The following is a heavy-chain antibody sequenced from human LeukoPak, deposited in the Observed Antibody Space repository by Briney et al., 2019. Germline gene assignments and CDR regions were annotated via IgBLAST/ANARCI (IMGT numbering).Heavy chain of an antibody. V-gene: IGHV3-74*01. CDR2: INTDGSST. CDR1: GFTFSSYW. CDR3: ARVYEQQVPYYFDY. Sequence: SGGSLRLSCAASGFTFSSYWMHWVRHAPGKGLVWVPRINTDGSSTSYADSVKGRFTISRDNAKNTLYLQMNSLRAEDTAVYYWARVYEQQVPYYFDYWGQGTPVPVPS. J-gene: IGHJ4*02. D-gene: IGHD6-13*01.